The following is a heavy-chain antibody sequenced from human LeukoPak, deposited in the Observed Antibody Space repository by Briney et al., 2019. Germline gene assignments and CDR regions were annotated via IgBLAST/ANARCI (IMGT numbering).Heavy chain of an antibody. Sequence: GASVKVSCKASGYTFTGYYMHWVRQAPGQGPEWMGWINPNSGGTNYAQKFQGRVTMTRDTSISTAYMELSRLRSDDTAVYYCARDGRDTAMVYYYYYYYMDVWGKGTTVTVSS. CDR1: GYTFTGYY. D-gene: IGHD5-18*01. J-gene: IGHJ6*03. V-gene: IGHV1-2*02. CDR2: INPNSGGT. CDR3: ARDGRDTAMVYYYYYYYMDV.